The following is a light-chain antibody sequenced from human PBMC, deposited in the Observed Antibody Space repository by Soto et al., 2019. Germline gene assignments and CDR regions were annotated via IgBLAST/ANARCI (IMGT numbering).Light chain of an antibody. CDR1: QIVTSRY. Sequence: IVLTQSPGTLSLSPGERATLSCRASQIVTSRYLAWYQQKPGQAPRLLIYAASSRATDIPDRFSGSGSGTDFTLTISRLEPEDFAVYYCQHYGRSLWTFGQGTKVDIK. CDR3: QHYGRSLWT. CDR2: AAS. V-gene: IGKV3-20*01. J-gene: IGKJ1*01.